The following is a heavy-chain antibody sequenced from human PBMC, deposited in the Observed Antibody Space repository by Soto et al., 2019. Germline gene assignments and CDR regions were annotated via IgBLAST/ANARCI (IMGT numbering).Heavy chain of an antibody. CDR3: TRQIAAAGFDY. Sequence: PVGSLRLSCAASGFTFSGSAMHWVRQASGKGLEWVGRIRSKANSYATAYAASVKGRFTISRDDSKNTAYLQMNSLKTEDTAVYYCTRQIAAAGFDYWGQGTLVTVSS. D-gene: IGHD6-13*01. CDR2: IRSKANSYAT. V-gene: IGHV3-73*01. J-gene: IGHJ4*02. CDR1: GFTFSGSA.